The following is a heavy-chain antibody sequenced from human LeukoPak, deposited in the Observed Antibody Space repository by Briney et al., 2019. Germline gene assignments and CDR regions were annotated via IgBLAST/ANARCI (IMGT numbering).Heavy chain of an antibody. CDR1: GFTVSGTR. Sequence: GGSLRLSCAASGFTVSGTRMSWVRQAPGKGLEWVSAMYTGGTTYYADSVTGRFTVSRDTSRNTLFLHMDRLRAEDTAVYYCAKDEVTSGGGLASWGQGTLVIVSS. D-gene: IGHD2-21*02. CDR3: AKDEVTSGGGLAS. J-gene: IGHJ5*01. V-gene: IGHV3-53*01. CDR2: MYTGGTT.